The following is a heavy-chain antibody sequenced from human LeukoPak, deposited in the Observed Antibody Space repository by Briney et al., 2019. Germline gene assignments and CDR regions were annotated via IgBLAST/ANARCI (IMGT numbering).Heavy chain of an antibody. J-gene: IGHJ4*02. V-gene: IGHV4-59*01. Sequence: SETLSLTCTVSGGSISSYYWSWIRQPPGKGLERIGYIYYSGSTNYNPSLKSRVTISVDTSKNQFSLKLSSVTAADTAVYYCARTGLQQLPNFDYWGQGTLVTVSS. CDR1: GGSISSYY. D-gene: IGHD6-13*01. CDR3: ARTGLQQLPNFDY. CDR2: IYYSGST.